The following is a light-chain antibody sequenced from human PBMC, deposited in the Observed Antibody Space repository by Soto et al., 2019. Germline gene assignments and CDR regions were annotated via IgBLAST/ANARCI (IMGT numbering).Light chain of an antibody. V-gene: IGLV1-44*01. Sequence: QSVLIQPPSASETPGQRVTISCSGSSSNIGSNTVNWYQQLPGGAPKLLIYTNNQQPSGVPDRFSGSKSGTSASLAIIGLQSEDDAAYHYAAWDDSLNGPVFGGGTKVTVL. CDR2: TNN. CDR3: AAWDDSLNGPV. CDR1: SSNIGSNT. J-gene: IGLJ3*02.